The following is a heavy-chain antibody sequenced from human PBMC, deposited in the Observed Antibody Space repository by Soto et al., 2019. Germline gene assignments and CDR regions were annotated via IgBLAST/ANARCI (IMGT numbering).Heavy chain of an antibody. V-gene: IGHV4-34*01. J-gene: IGHJ5*02. CDR3: AKRAGVSSGWYGFVWFDP. CDR1: GGSFSGYY. CDR2: INHSGST. Sequence: SETLSLTCAVYGGSFSGYYWSWIRQPPGKGLEWIREINHSGSTNYNPSLKSRVTISVDTSKNQFSLKLSSVTAADTAVYYCAKRAGVSSGWYGFVWFDPWGQGTLVTVSS. D-gene: IGHD6-19*01.